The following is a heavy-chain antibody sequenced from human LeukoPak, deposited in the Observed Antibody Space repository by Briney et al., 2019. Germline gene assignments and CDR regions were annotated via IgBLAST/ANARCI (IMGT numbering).Heavy chain of an antibody. CDR1: GGSISSYY. CDR3: ARTPPNCSGGSCYSGVTFDY. CDR2: IYYSGSI. Sequence: SETLSLTCTVSGGSISSYYWSWIRQPPGKGLEWIGYIYYSGSINYNPSLKSRGTISVDTSKNQFSLKLSSVTAADTAVYYCARTPPNCSGGSCYSGVTFDYWGRGTLVTVSS. D-gene: IGHD2-15*01. J-gene: IGHJ4*02. V-gene: IGHV4-59*01.